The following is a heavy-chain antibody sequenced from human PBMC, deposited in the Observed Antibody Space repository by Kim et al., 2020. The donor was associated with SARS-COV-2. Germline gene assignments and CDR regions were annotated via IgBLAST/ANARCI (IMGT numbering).Heavy chain of an antibody. V-gene: IGHV3-48*01. CDR2: INSRSSTV. D-gene: IGHD5-12*01. Sequence: GGSLRLSCAASGLTFSSDSMTWVRQAPGKGLEWVGYINSRSSTVYSADAAPGRCTISRDKAKTSLYLQLQSIRVEDTAVYHCASATRVGTVDYWGQG. CDR3: ASATRVGTVDY. J-gene: IGHJ4*02. CDR1: GLTFSSDS.